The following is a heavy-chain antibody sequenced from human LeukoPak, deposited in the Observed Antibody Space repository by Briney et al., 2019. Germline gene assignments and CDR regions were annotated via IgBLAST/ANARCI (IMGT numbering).Heavy chain of an antibody. D-gene: IGHD2-2*01. J-gene: IGHJ5*02. CDR3: AKDHCSSTSCYPDH. V-gene: IGHV3-9*03. CDR1: GLTFDDYA. Sequence: PGGSLRLSCAASGLTFDDYAMHWVRQAPGKGLEWVSGISWNSGSIGYADSVKGRFTISRDNAKNSLYLQMNSLRAEDMALYYCAKDHCSSTSCYPDHWGQGTLVTVSS. CDR2: ISWNSGSI.